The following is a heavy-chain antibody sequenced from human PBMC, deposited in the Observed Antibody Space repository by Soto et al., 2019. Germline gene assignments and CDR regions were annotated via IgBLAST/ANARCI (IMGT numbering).Heavy chain of an antibody. CDR1: GYSFTTHW. J-gene: IGHJ4*02. CDR3: ARSQFDYVWGTSGYFDS. D-gene: IGHD3-16*01. Sequence: HGESLKISCKGSGYSFTTHWVGWVRQMPGKGLEWMGIIYPGDSDTRYSPSFQGQVTFSADESITTAYLQWSSLKASDTAMYYCARSQFDYVWGTSGYFDSWGQGTLVTVSS. V-gene: IGHV5-51*01. CDR2: IYPGDSDT.